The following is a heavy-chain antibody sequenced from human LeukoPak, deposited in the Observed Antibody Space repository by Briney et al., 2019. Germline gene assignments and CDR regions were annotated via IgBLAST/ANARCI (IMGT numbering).Heavy chain of an antibody. CDR2: IYYSGST. Sequence: SETLSLTCSVAGDSISSYYCSWIRQPPGKGLEWIGYIYYSGSTNYNPSLQSRVTISVDTSKYQFSLNLSSVTAADTAVYYCARGGIASAGIPLRIWGQGTMVTVSS. CDR3: ARGGIASAGIPLRI. V-gene: IGHV4-59*01. J-gene: IGHJ3*02. CDR1: GDSISSYY. D-gene: IGHD6-13*01.